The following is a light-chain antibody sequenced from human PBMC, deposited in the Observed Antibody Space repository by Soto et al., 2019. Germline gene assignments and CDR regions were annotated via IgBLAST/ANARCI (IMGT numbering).Light chain of an antibody. CDR1: SSDVGSYNL. J-gene: IGLJ1*01. CDR3: CSYAGSSV. CDR2: EVS. Sequence: QSVLTQPASVSGSPGQSITISCTGTSSDVGSYNLVSWYQQHPGKAPKLMIYEVSKRPSGVSNRFSGSKSGNTASLTISGLQAEDEADYYCCSYAGSSVFGTGTRSPS. V-gene: IGLV2-23*02.